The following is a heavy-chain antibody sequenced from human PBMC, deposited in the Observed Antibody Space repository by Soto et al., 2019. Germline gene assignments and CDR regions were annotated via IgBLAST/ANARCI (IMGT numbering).Heavy chain of an antibody. Sequence: SETLSLTCAVYGGSISSGGYYWSWIRQHPGKGLEWIGYIYYSGSTYYNPSLKSRVTISVDTSKNQFSLKLSSVTAADTAVYYCARERFLEWLPPYYYGMDVWGQGTTVTVSS. CDR3: ARERFLEWLPPYYYGMDV. V-gene: IGHV4-31*11. CDR2: IYYSGST. J-gene: IGHJ6*02. D-gene: IGHD3-3*01. CDR1: GGSISSGGYY.